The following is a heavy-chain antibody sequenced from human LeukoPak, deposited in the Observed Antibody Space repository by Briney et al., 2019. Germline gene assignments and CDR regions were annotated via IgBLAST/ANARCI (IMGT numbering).Heavy chain of an antibody. D-gene: IGHD2-2*01. Sequence: GESLKISCKGSGYIFTNYRIGWVRQMPGKGLEWMGIIYPGDSDTRYSPSFQGQVTISADKSINTAYLQWSSLKASDTAMYYCARPQFTNLEYFHYWGQGTLVTVSS. V-gene: IGHV5-51*01. CDR2: IYPGDSDT. CDR1: GYIFTNYR. CDR3: ARPQFTNLEYFHY. J-gene: IGHJ1*01.